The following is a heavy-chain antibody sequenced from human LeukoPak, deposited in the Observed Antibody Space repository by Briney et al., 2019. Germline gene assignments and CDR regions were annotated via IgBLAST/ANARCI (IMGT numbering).Heavy chain of an antibody. CDR2: INHSGST. V-gene: IGHV4-34*01. CDR3: ARGGRAALLWFHFDY. CDR1: GGSFSGYY. Sequence: SETLSLTCAVYGGSFSGYYWSWIRQPPGKGLEWIGEINHSGSTNYNPSLKSRVTISVDTSKNQFSLKLSSVTAADTAVYYCARGGRAALLWFHFDYWGQGTLVTVSS. D-gene: IGHD3-10*01. J-gene: IGHJ4*02.